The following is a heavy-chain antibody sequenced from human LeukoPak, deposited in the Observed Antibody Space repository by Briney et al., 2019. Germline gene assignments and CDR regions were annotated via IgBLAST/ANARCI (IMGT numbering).Heavy chain of an antibody. D-gene: IGHD4-17*01. V-gene: IGHV4-61*01. CDR3: ARDALDYGDYDYYYGMDV. Sequence: SETLSLTCTVSGGSVSSGSYYWSWIRQPPGKGLEWIGYTYYSGSTNYNPSLKSRVTISVDTPKNQFSLKLSSVTAADTAVYYCARDALDYGDYDYYYGMDVWGQGTTVTVSS. CDR1: GGSVSSGSYY. J-gene: IGHJ6*02. CDR2: TYYSGST.